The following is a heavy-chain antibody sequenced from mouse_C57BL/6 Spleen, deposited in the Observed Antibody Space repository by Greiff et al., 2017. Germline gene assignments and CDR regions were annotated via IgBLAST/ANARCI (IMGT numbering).Heavy chain of an antibody. Sequence: QVQLQQPGAELVKPGASVKLSCKASGYTFTSYWMHWVKQRPGQGLEWIGMIHPNSGSTNYNEKFKSKATLTVDKSSSTAYRQLSSLTSEDSAVYYWARGGYYGSSPSYYAMDYWGQGTSVTVSS. CDR1: GYTFTSYW. D-gene: IGHD1-1*01. CDR3: ARGGYYGSSPSYYAMDY. J-gene: IGHJ4*01. CDR2: IHPNSGST. V-gene: IGHV1-64*01.